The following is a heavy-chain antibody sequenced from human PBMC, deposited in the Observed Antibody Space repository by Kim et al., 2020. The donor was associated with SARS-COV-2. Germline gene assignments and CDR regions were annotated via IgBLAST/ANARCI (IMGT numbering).Heavy chain of an antibody. CDR3: ARDRITMVRATTAAPGWFDP. Sequence: SVKVSCKASGGTFSSYAISWVRQAPGQGLEWMGGIIPIFGTANYAQKFQGRVTITADESTSTAYMELSSLRSEDTAVYYCARDRITMVRATTAAPGWFDPWGQGARVTVSS. CDR1: GGTFSSYA. V-gene: IGHV1-69*13. D-gene: IGHD3-10*01. CDR2: IIPIFGTA. J-gene: IGHJ5*02.